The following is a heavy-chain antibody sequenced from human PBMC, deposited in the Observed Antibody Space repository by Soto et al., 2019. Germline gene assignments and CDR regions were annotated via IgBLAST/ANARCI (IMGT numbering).Heavy chain of an antibody. CDR3: AREMRYYYDSSGYPNWFDH. J-gene: IGHJ5*02. CDR1: GFTFSDYY. Sequence: GGSLRLSCAASGFTFSDYYMSWIRQAPGKGLEWVSYISRSGSTIYYADSVKGRFTISRDNAKNSLYIQMNSLRAEDTAVYYCAREMRYYYDSSGYPNWFDHWGQGTLVTVSS. V-gene: IGHV3-11*01. CDR2: ISRSGSTI. D-gene: IGHD3-22*01.